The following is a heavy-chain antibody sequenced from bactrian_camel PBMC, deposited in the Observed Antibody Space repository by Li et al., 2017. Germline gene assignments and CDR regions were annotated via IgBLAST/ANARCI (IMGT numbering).Heavy chain of an antibody. CDR1: GFTSSNYD. V-gene: IGHV3S40*01. D-gene: IGHD6*01. CDR2: INLGPAST. J-gene: IGHJ2*01. CDR3: AKDAPLPVVAGFFRPVRYLDV. Sequence: VQLVESGGGLVQPGGSLRLSCAASGFTSSNYDMSWVRQAPGKGLEWVSSINLGPASTYYANSAKGRFTISKDNAKNTLYLQLNSLKTEDTAIYYCAKDAPLPVVAGFFRPVRYLDVWGQGTQVTVS.